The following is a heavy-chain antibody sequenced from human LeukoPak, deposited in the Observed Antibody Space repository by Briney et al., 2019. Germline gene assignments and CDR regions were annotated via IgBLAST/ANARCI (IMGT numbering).Heavy chain of an antibody. CDR3: ARGRIAAGPYYYYYMDV. CDR2: ISYDGSNK. V-gene: IGHV3-30-3*01. CDR1: GFTFSSYA. Sequence: GGSLRLSCAASGFTFSSYAMHWVRQAPGKGLEWVAAISYDGSNKYYADSVKGRFTISRDNSKNTLYLQMNSLRAEDTAVYYCARGRIAAGPYYYYYMDVWGKGTTVTVSS. D-gene: IGHD6-6*01. J-gene: IGHJ6*03.